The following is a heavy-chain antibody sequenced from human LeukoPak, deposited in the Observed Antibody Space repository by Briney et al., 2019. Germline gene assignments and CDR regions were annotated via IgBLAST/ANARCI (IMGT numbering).Heavy chain of an antibody. J-gene: IGHJ4*02. CDR3: ARVRAVAGPLDY. V-gene: IGHV3-48*03. D-gene: IGHD6-19*01. CDR1: GFTFSSYE. CDR2: ISSSGSTI. Sequence: QPGGSLRLSCAASGFTFSSYEMNWVRQAPGKGLEWVSYISSSGSTIYYADSEKGRFTISSDNAKNSLYLQMHSLRAEDTAVYYCARVRAVAGPLDYWGQGTLVTVSS.